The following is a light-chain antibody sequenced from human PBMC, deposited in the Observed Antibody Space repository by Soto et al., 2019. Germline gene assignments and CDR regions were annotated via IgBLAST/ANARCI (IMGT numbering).Light chain of an antibody. J-gene: IGLJ3*02. CDR1: SSDVGGYNY. V-gene: IGLV2-14*01. Sequence: QSALTQPASVSGSPGQSITISCTGTSSDVGGYNYVSWYQQYPGKAPKLMIYEVSNRPSGVSNRFSGSKSGNTASLTISGLQPEDEADYYCSSYTSTKTRVFGGGTKLTVL. CDR2: EVS. CDR3: SSYTSTKTRV.